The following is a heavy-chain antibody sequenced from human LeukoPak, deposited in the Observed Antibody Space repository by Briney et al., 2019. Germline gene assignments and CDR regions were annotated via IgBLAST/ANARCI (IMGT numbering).Heavy chain of an antibody. Sequence: GGSLRLPCAASGFTFSSYWMNWARQAPGKGLVWVSHVNSDGSWTSHADSVKGRFTISKDNAKNTVYLQMNNLRTEDTAVYYCVSFYETNWGRGTLVTVSS. CDR1: GFTFSSYW. CDR2: VNSDGSWT. D-gene: IGHD2-2*01. CDR3: VSFYETN. V-gene: IGHV3-74*01. J-gene: IGHJ4*02.